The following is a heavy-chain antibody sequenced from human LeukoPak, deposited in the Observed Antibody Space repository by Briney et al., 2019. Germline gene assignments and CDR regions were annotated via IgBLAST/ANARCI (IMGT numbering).Heavy chain of an antibody. CDR3: ARVFDN. CDR1: GGSISRSSYY. V-gene: IGHV4-39*01. J-gene: IGHJ4*02. CDR2: IYYSGST. Sequence: SETLSLTCTGSGGSISRSSYYWGWIRQPPGKGLEWIGTIYYSGSTYYNPSLKSRLTISVDTSKNQFSLQLSSVTAADTAGYYCARVFDNWGQGTLVTVSS.